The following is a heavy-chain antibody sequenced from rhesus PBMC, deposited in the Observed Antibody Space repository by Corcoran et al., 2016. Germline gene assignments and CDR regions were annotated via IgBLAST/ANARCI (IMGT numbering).Heavy chain of an antibody. CDR1: GYSFTNYW. D-gene: IGHD2-39*01. CDR2: MDPSKSDA. J-gene: IGHJ4*01. CDR3: ARGRTLGFDY. Sequence: EVQLVQSGAEVKRPGESLKISCKTSGYSFTNYWISWLRQMSGKGLEWMGAMDPSKSDARYSPSFQGQVTSSADKSITTAYLQWSSLKASDTATYYCARGRTLGFDYWGQGVLVTVSS. V-gene: IGHV5-20*02.